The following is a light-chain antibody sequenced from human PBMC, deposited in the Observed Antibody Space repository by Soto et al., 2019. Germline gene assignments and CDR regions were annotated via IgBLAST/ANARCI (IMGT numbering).Light chain of an antibody. V-gene: IGLV3-9*01. CDR1: DIGSKN. CDR3: QVWDSSTVV. J-gene: IGLJ3*02. Sequence: YELTQPLSVSVALGQTARITCGGNDIGSKNVHWYQLNPGQAPVLVIYRDTNRPSGIPERFSGSNSGNTATLAISGAQVGDDADYYCQVWDSSTVVFGGGTKLTVL. CDR2: RDT.